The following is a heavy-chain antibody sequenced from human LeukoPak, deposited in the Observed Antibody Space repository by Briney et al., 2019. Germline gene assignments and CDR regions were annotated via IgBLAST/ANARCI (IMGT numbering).Heavy chain of an antibody. D-gene: IGHD2-15*01. CDR1: GFTFSSSA. J-gene: IGHJ4*02. V-gene: IGHV3-23*01. CDR2: ISNNGGYT. CDR3: AKQLGYCSDGSCYFPY. Sequence: GGSLRLSCAASGFTFSSSAMSWVRQAPGKGLEWVLAISNNGGYTYYADSVQGRFTISRDNSKSTLCLQMNSLRAEDTAVYYCAKQLGYCSDGSCYFPYWGQGTLVTVSS.